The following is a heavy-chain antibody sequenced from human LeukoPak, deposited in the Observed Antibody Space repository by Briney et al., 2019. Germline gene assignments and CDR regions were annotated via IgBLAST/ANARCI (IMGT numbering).Heavy chain of an antibody. D-gene: IGHD2-2*01. CDR3: ARGDCSSTSCYVGGWFDP. CDR1: GYTFTSYA. V-gene: IGHV1-3*01. Sequence: ASVKVSCKASGYTFTSYAMHWVRQAPGQRLEWMGWINAGNGNTKYSQKFQGRVTITRDTSASTAYMELSSLRSEDPAVYYCARGDCSSTSCYVGGWFDPWGQGTLVTVSS. CDR2: INAGNGNT. J-gene: IGHJ5*02.